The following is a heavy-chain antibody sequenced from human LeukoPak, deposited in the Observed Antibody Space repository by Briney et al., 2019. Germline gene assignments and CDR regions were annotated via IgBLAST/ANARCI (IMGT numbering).Heavy chain of an antibody. CDR3: ARDRPYTGGWRGFDY. D-gene: IGHD6-19*01. CDR2: IIPMFGIA. J-gene: IGHJ4*02. CDR1: GGTFSRYA. V-gene: IGHV1-69*13. Sequence: SVKVSCKASGGTFSRYAISWVRQAPGQGLEWMGGIIPMFGIANYAQKFQGRVTITADESTSTAYMELSSIRSEDTAVYYCARDRPYTGGWRGFDYWGQGTLVTVSS.